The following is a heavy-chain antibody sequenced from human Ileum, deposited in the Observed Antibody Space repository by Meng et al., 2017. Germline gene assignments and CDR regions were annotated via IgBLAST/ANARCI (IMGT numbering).Heavy chain of an antibody. D-gene: IGHD3-22*01. CDR3: ARYYDSSGYYDY. Sequence: GGSLRLSCAASGFTFSSYSMNWVRQAPGKGLEWVSYISSSSSYIYYADSVKGRFTISRDNAKNSLYLQMNSLRAEDTAVYYCARYYDSSGYYDYWGQGTLVTVSS. CDR2: ISSSSSYI. CDR1: GFTFSSYS. V-gene: IGHV3-21*01. J-gene: IGHJ4*02.